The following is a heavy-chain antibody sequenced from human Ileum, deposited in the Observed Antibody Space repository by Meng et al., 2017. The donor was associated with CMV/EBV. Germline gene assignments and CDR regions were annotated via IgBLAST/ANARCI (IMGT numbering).Heavy chain of an antibody. CDR1: GFTLSDYY. CDR2: ISATGNTI. Sequence: SGFTLSDYYMSWIRQDPGKGLEWVSYISATGNTIYYEDSVKGRFTISRDDAKNSLYLQMNSLRAEDTAVYYCARVYGSSWYGEYFQHWGQGTLVTVSS. V-gene: IGHV3-11*01. J-gene: IGHJ1*01. D-gene: IGHD6-13*01. CDR3: ARVYGSSWYGEYFQH.